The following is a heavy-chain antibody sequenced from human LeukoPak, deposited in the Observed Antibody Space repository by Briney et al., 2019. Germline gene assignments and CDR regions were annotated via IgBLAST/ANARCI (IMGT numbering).Heavy chain of an antibody. V-gene: IGHV3-11*04. CDR1: GFIFSDYY. D-gene: IGHD6-19*01. J-gene: IGHJ4*02. Sequence: PGGSLRLPCAASGFIFSDYYMSWIRQAPGKGLEWVSYISNSGSIIHYADSLKGRFTISRDNAKNSVYLQMNSLRAEDTAVYYCAREHLGVAAADYWGQGTLVTVSS. CDR3: AREHLGVAAADY. CDR2: ISNSGSII.